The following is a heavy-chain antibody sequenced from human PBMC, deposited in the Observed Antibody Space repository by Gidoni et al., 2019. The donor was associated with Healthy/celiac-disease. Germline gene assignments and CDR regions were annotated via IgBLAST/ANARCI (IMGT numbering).Heavy chain of an antibody. V-gene: IGHV4-39*07. J-gene: IGHJ4*02. CDR2: IYYSGST. Sequence: QLQLQESGPGLVKPSETLSLTCTVPGGSISSSSYYWGWIRQPPGKGLEWIGSIYYSGSTYYNPSLKSRVTISVDTSKNQFSLKLSSVTAADTAVYYCARGGSGYPFDYWGQGTLVTVSS. D-gene: IGHD3-22*01. CDR1: GGSISSSSYY. CDR3: ARGGSGYPFDY.